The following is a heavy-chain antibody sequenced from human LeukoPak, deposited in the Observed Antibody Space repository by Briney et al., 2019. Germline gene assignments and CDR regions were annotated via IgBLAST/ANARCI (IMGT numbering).Heavy chain of an antibody. CDR3: ARDRGWRTSGYYLYHFDY. D-gene: IGHD3-22*01. J-gene: IGHJ4*02. Sequence: GESLRLSCTASGFTFSNFWMSWVRQAPGKGLEWVASIKHNGGEKYYVDSVKGRFTISRDNAKNSLYLEMSSLRVEDTAVYYCARDRGWRTSGYYLYHFDYWGQGTLVTFAS. CDR2: IKHNGGEK. CDR1: GFTFSNFW. V-gene: IGHV3-7*01.